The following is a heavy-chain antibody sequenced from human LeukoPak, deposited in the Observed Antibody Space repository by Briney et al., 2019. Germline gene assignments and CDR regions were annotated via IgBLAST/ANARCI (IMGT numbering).Heavy chain of an antibody. Sequence: GGSLRLSCAASGFTFDDYAMHWVRQAPGKGLEGVSGITWNTGIIVYAASVKGRFTISRDNAKNSLHLQMNSLRAEDTALYYCAKEIYRSGWHDAFDIWGQGTMVTVSS. J-gene: IGHJ3*02. CDR3: AKEIYRSGWHDAFDI. V-gene: IGHV3-9*01. CDR2: ITWNTGII. CDR1: GFTFDDYA. D-gene: IGHD6-19*01.